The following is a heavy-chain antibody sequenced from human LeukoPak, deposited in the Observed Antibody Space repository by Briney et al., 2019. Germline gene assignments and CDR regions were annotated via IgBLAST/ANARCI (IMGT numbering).Heavy chain of an antibody. CDR2: IYHSGST. CDR3: ANSYSSTLGTSY. J-gene: IGHJ4*02. Sequence: SETLSLTCAVSGYSISSGYYWGWIRQPPGKGLEWIGSIYHSGSTYYNPSLKSRVTISVDTSKNQFSLKLSSVTAADTAVYYCANSYSSTLGTSYRGQGTLVTVSS. D-gene: IGHD6-13*01. V-gene: IGHV4-38-2*01. CDR1: GYSISSGYY.